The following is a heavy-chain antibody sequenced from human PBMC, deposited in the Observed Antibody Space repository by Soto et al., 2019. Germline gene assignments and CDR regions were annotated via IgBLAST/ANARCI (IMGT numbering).Heavy chain of an antibody. CDR2: IYSGGYT. V-gene: IGHV3-53*01. CDR1: GFTVSNHY. J-gene: IGHJ4*02. CDR3: AAPPGGGGY. D-gene: IGHD3-10*01. Sequence: EVQLVESGGGLIQPGGSLRLSCAVSGFTVSNHYMSWVRQAPGKGLEGVSVIYSGGYTAYGDSVKGRFTISRDNSKNTTMLQKKSPGGPDPAVFFRAAPPGGGGYWGQGTLVTVSS.